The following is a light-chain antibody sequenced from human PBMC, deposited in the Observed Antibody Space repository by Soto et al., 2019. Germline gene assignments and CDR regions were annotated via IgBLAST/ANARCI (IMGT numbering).Light chain of an antibody. CDR3: SSYVGSNHPV. Sequence: QSALTQPPSASGSPGQSVTISCTGTRSDVGGYTYVSWYQQHPGKAPKLMIYEGSKRPSGVPDRFSGSKSGNTASLTGSGLQAEDEADYYCSSYVGSNHPVFGGGTKVTVL. V-gene: IGLV2-8*01. CDR1: RSDVGGYTY. CDR2: EGS. J-gene: IGLJ2*01.